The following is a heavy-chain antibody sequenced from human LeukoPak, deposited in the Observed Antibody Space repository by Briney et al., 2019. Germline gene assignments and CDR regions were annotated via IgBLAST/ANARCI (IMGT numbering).Heavy chain of an antibody. D-gene: IGHD2-15*01. V-gene: IGHV3-23*01. J-gene: IGHJ4*02. CDR1: GFTFRTYG. CDR3: AKDPQRYCSGGSCFIDY. CDR2: ISGSGGST. Sequence: GRSLRLSCGVSGFTFRTYGMHWVRQAPGKGLEWVSAISGSGGSTYYADSVKGRFTMSRDNSKNTLYLQMNSLRVEDTAVYYCAKDPQRYCSGGSCFIDYWGQGTLVTVSS.